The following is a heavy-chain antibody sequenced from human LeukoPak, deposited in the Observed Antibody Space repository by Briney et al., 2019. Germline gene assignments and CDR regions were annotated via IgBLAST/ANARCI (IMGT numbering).Heavy chain of an antibody. Sequence: GGTLRLSCAASGFTVSSNYMSWVRQAPGKGLEWVSVIYSGGSTYYADSVKGRFTISRDISKNTVSLQMNSLRAEDTAVYYCARDSDYYDSRGHYKGGYFDYWGQGTLVT. CDR1: GFTVSSNY. D-gene: IGHD3-22*01. J-gene: IGHJ4*02. CDR3: ARDSDYYDSRGHYKGGYFDY. V-gene: IGHV3-66*01. CDR2: IYSGGST.